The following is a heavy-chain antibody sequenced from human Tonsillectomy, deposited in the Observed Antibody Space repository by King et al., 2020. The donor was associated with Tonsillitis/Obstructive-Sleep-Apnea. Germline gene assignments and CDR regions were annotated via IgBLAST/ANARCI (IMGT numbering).Heavy chain of an antibody. V-gene: IGHV2-26*01. CDR3: ARIRLVVVPAAPYYFDY. CDR2: IFSNDEK. Sequence: TLKESGPVLVKPTETLTLTCTVSGFSLSNARMGVCWIRQPPGKALEWLAHIFSNDEKSYSTSLKSRLTISKDTSKSPVVLTMTNMDPVDTATYYCARIRLVVVPAAPYYFDYWGQGTLVTVSP. CDR1: GFSLSNARMG. D-gene: IGHD2-2*01. J-gene: IGHJ4*02.